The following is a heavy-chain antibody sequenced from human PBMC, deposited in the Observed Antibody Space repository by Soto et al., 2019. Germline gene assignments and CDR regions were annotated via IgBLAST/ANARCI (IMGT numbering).Heavy chain of an antibody. CDR1: GGSFSGYY. CDR3: ARLKTTVKPPTFDY. Sequence: SETLSLTCAVYGGSFSGYYWSWIRQPPGKGLEWIGEINHSGSTNYNPSLKSRVTISVDTSKNQFSLKLSSVTAADTAVYYCARLKTTVKPPTFDYWGQGTLVTVSS. J-gene: IGHJ4*02. CDR2: INHSGST. V-gene: IGHV4-34*01. D-gene: IGHD4-17*01.